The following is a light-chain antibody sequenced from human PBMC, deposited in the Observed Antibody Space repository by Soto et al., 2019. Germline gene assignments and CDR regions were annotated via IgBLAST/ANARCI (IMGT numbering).Light chain of an antibody. CDR1: QSVRSNF. V-gene: IGKV3D-20*02. Sequence: EIVLTQSPGTLSLSPGERATLSCRASQSVRSNFLAWYQQKPGQGPRLLIYGASSRATGIPDRFSGSGSGTDFTLTISRLEPEDFAVYYCQQRSNWPPSITFGQGTRLEIK. J-gene: IGKJ5*01. CDR3: QQRSNWPPSIT. CDR2: GAS.